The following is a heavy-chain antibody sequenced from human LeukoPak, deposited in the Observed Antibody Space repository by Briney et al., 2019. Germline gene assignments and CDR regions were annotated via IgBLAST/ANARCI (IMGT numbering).Heavy chain of an antibody. V-gene: IGHV3-30*18. CDR1: GFTFSSYG. Sequence: GGSLRLSCAASGFTFSSYGMHWVRQAPGKGLEWVAVISYDGSNKYYADSVKGRFTISRDNSENTLYLQMNSLRAEDTAVYYCAKDGNLWFGELLFYYGMDVWGQGTTVTVSS. D-gene: IGHD3-10*01. J-gene: IGHJ6*02. CDR3: AKDGNLWFGELLFYYGMDV. CDR2: ISYDGSNK.